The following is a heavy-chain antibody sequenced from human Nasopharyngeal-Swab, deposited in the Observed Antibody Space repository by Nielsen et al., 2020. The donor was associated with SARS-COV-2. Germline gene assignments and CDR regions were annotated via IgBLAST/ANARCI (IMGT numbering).Heavy chain of an antibody. Sequence: GGSLRLSCAASGFTFSSYSMNWVRQAPGKGLEWVSYISSSSSTIYYADSVKGRFTISRDNAKSSLYLQMNSLRDEDTAVYYCARGATILGGHASRMDVWGQGTTVTVSS. CDR3: ARGATILGGHASRMDV. J-gene: IGHJ6*02. CDR2: ISSSSSTI. D-gene: IGHD3-3*01. V-gene: IGHV3-48*02. CDR1: GFTFSSYS.